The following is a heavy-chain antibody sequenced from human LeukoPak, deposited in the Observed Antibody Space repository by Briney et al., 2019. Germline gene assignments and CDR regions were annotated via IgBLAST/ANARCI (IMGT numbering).Heavy chain of an antibody. CDR2: ISASGST. CDR3: AREITVTRPFDY. Sequence: SETLSLTCTVSNGSISIYYWSRVRQPAGKGLEWIGRISASGSTNYNPSLKSRVTMSLDTSKNQFSLKLSSVTAADTAVYYCAREITVTRPFDYWGPGTLVTVSS. D-gene: IGHD4-17*01. CDR1: NGSISIYY. V-gene: IGHV4-4*07. J-gene: IGHJ4*02.